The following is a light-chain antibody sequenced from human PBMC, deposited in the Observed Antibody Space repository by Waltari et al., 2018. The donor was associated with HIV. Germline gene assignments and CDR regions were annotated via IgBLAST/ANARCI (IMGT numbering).Light chain of an antibody. CDR3: SSYAGSYTLL. CDR2: EVN. Sequence: QSALTQPASVSGSPGQSITISCTGTSTDIGRFKLVSWYQQYPGKAPKLIIYEVNERPSGVSNRFSGSKSGNTASLTISGLQAEDEADYYCSSYAGSYTLLFGGGTKLTVL. V-gene: IGLV2-23*02. J-gene: IGLJ2*01. CDR1: STDIGRFKL.